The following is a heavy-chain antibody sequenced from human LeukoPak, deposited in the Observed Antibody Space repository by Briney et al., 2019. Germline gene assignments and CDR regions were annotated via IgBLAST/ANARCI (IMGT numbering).Heavy chain of an antibody. J-gene: IGHJ5*02. CDR3: ARDGGYCRSTGCEDVNWFDP. V-gene: IGHV3-33*01. CDR1: GFTFSDYG. D-gene: IGHD2-2*01. Sequence: GGSLRLSCAASGFTFSDYGIHWVRQAPGKGLEWVALIWFDGSDESYAASEKGRFTISRDNSKNTLYLQMNILRAEDTAVYYCARDGGYCRSTGCEDVNWFDPWGQGTLVTVSS. CDR2: IWFDGSDE.